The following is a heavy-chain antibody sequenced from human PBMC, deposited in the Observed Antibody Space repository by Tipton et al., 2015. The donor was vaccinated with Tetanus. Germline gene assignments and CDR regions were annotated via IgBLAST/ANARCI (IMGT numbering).Heavy chain of an antibody. J-gene: IGHJ3*02. CDR3: ARIGWLQNKPAFDI. Sequence: TLSLTCTVSGGSISSYYWTWIRQPPGRGLEWIGYVHYSGSTNYSPSLRSRVTLSVDTSKNQFSLKLSSVTAADTAVYYCARIGWLQNKPAFDIWGQGAVVTVSS. CDR2: VHYSGST. CDR1: GGSISSYY. D-gene: IGHD5-24*01. V-gene: IGHV4-59*01.